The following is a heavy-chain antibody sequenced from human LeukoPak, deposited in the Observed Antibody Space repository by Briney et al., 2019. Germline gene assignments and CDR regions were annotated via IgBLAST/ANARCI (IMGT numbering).Heavy chain of an antibody. D-gene: IGHD6-19*01. Sequence: PGGSLRLSCAASGFTFSSYGMHWVRQAPGKALEWVSFIWYDGSNKYYADSVKGRFTISRDNSKNTLYLQMNSLRAEDTAVYYCTRVLVLSGWTHIDYWGQGTLVTVSS. CDR2: IWYDGSNK. V-gene: IGHV3-33*01. CDR1: GFTFSSYG. CDR3: TRVLVLSGWTHIDY. J-gene: IGHJ4*02.